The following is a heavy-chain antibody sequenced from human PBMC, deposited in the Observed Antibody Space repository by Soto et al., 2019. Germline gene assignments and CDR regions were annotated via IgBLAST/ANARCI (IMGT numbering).Heavy chain of an antibody. V-gene: IGHV4-34*01. Sequence: PSETLSLTCAVYGGSFNDFFWSWIRQPPGKGLEWIGESTHSRRTNYNPSLKSRVTISVDTSKNQFSLNLSSVTAADTAVYYCARGTSTGTMSYWGQGTLVTVS. CDR2: STHSRRT. D-gene: IGHD1-1*01. CDR1: GGSFNDFF. J-gene: IGHJ4*02. CDR3: ARGTSTGTMSY.